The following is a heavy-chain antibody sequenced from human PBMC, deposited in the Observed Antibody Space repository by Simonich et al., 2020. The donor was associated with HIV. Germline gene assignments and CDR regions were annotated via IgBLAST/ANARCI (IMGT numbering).Heavy chain of an antibody. Sequence: EVQLVESGGGLVKPGGSLRLSCAASGFTFSSYSMNWVRQAPGKGLEWVSSISSSSSYKYYVDSVKGRFTISRDNAKNSMYLQMNSLRAEDTAVYYCARDGRKGSSTSCSDYWGQGTLVTVSS. CDR3: ARDGRKGSSTSCSDY. CDR1: GFTFSSYS. CDR2: ISSSSSYK. V-gene: IGHV3-21*01. D-gene: IGHD2-2*01. J-gene: IGHJ4*02.